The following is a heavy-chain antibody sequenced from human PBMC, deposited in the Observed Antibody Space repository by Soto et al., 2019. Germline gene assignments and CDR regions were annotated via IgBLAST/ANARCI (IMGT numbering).Heavy chain of an antibody. CDR1: GYTFTVYD. Sequence: ASVKVSCKASGYTFTVYDMPWVRQAPGQGLEWMGWINPNSGGTNYAQKFQGWVTMTRDTSISTAYMELSRLRSDDTAVYYCARDRELYCSSTSCYASNWFDPWGQGTLVTVSS. J-gene: IGHJ5*02. D-gene: IGHD2-2*01. V-gene: IGHV1-2*04. CDR2: INPNSGGT. CDR3: ARDRELYCSSTSCYASNWFDP.